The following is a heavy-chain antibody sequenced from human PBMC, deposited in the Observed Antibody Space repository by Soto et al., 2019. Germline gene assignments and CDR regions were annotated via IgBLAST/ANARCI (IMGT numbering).Heavy chain of an antibody. CDR3: ARDGTYYDSSGYYFDY. D-gene: IGHD3-22*01. J-gene: IGHJ4*02. CDR2: IWYDGSNK. V-gene: IGHV3-33*01. Sequence: QVQLVESGGGVVQPGRSLRLSCAASGFTFSSYGMHWVRQAPGKGLEWVAVIWYDGSNKYYADSVKGRFTISRDNSKNTLYLQMNSLRAEGTAVYYCARDGTYYDSSGYYFDYWGQGSLVTVSS. CDR1: GFTFSSYG.